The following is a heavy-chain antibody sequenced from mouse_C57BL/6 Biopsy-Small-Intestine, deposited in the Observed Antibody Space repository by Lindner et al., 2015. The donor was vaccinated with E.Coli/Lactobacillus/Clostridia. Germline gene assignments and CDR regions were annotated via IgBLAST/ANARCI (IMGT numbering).Heavy chain of an antibody. J-gene: IGHJ3*01. D-gene: IGHD3-2*02. V-gene: IGHV1-80*01. CDR3: VRGGSSGTGFAY. Sequence: VQLQESGAELVKPGASVKISCKASGYVFSSYWMNWVKQRPGKGPEWIGQIYPGNGNINFNGKFKGKATLTADKSSRTVYMQLSSLTSEDPAVYFCVRGGSSGTGFAYWGQGTLVAVSA. CDR1: GYVFSSYW. CDR2: IYPGNGNI.